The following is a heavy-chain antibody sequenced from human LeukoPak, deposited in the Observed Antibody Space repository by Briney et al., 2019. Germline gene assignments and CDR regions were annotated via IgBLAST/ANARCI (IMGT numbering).Heavy chain of an antibody. CDR2: IYYSGST. CDR3: QAYYGSGSYSDY. CDR1: GGSISSGSYY. J-gene: IGHJ4*02. Sequence: SETLSLTCTVSGGSISSGSYYWSWIRQPAGKGLEWIGSIYYSGSTYYNPSLESRVTISVDTSKNQFSLKLRSMTAADTAVYYCQAYYGSGSYSDYWGQGTLVTVSS. V-gene: IGHV4-39*01. D-gene: IGHD3-10*01.